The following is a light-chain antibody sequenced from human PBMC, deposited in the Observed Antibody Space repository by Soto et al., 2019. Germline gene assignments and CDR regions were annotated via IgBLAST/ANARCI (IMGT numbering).Light chain of an antibody. CDR3: MQGTHWPIT. Sequence: EVVVTQSPFSLPVTLGQPASISCRSNQSLVHSDGIAYFSWFQQRPGRSPRRLIYRVSNRDSGVPARFSGSGSGTDFALKISRVEAEDVGVYYCMQGTHWPITFGQGTRLEIK. J-gene: IGKJ5*01. V-gene: IGKV2-30*02. CDR2: RVS. CDR1: QSLVHSDGIAY.